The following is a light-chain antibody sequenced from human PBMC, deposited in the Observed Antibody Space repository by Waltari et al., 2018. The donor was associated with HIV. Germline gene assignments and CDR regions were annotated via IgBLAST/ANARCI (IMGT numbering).Light chain of an antibody. Sequence: QSALPQSASVSGSLGQSITISCTGTTSDVGSYNLVSWYQHHPGKAPKLMIYEVNKRPSGVSKRCAGSKAGNTASLTISGLQAEDYADYYCGSYAGSSTSVVFGGGTKLTVL. CDR3: GSYAGSSTSVV. V-gene: IGLV2-23*02. CDR1: TSDVGSYNL. J-gene: IGLJ2*01. CDR2: EVN.